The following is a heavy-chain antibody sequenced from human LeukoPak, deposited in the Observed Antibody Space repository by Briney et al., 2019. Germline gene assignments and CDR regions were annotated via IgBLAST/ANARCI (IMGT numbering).Heavy chain of an antibody. J-gene: IGHJ4*02. D-gene: IGHD2-15*01. Sequence: PPGTLSLTCAVSGRSISSDSWWSWVRQPPGKGLEWIGEIYHSGSPNYNPSLRNLVTISLDKSKNQFSLKLSSVTAADTAVYYCARGFCGGGACYSPGEWGQGTLVTVSS. CDR2: IYHSGSP. V-gene: IGHV4-4*03. CDR3: ARGFCGGGACYSPGE. CDR1: GRSISSDSW.